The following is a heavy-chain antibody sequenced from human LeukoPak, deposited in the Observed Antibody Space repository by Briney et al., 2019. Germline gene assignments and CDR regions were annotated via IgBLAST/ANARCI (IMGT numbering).Heavy chain of an antibody. CDR1: GGTFSSYA. CDR2: IIPILGIA. D-gene: IGHD4-11*01. J-gene: IGHJ4*02. CDR3: ARSKPYYSNYQPGNLYFDY. V-gene: IGHV1-69*04. Sequence: GASVKVSCKASGGTFSSYAISWVRQAPGQGLEWMGRIIPILGIANYAQKFQGRVTITADKSTSTAYMELSSLRSEDTAVYYCARSKPYYSNYQPGNLYFDYWGQGTLVTVSS.